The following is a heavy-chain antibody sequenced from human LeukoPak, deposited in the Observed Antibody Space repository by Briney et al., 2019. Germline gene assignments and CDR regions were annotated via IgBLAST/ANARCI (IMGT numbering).Heavy chain of an antibody. J-gene: IGHJ4*02. CDR3: ARHLRGYSYGPFDS. Sequence: SETLSLTCSVSDGSISSYYWSWIRQPPGKGLEWLGYIYYSGSTNYNPSLKSRVTISLDTSKNQFSLQLSSVTAADTAVYYCARHLRGYSYGPFDSWGQGTLVTASS. V-gene: IGHV4-59*08. CDR2: IYYSGST. CDR1: DGSISSYY. D-gene: IGHD5-18*01.